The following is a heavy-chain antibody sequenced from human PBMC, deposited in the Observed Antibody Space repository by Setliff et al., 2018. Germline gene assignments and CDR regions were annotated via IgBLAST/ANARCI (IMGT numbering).Heavy chain of an antibody. CDR2: IYTSGST. CDR3: ARNNFDWPPRSGFDY. J-gene: IGHJ4*02. V-gene: IGHV4-61*02. Sequence: TLSLTCTVSGGSISSGSYYWSWIRQPAGKGPEWIGRIYTSGSTNYNPSLKSRVTISVDTSKNQFSLKLSSVTAADTAVYYCARNNFDWPPRSGFDYWGQGTLVTVSS. CDR1: GGSISSGSYY. D-gene: IGHD3-9*01.